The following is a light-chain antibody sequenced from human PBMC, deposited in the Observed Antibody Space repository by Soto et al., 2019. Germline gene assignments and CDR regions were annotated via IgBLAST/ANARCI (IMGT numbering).Light chain of an antibody. Sequence: DIVMTQSPDSLAVSLGERATLNCRSSQSVLYGPNNENYLAWFQQKAGQPPKLLIYWASNRESGVPDRFSGNGSGSDFTHPISSLQAEDVPVEHCQQSHTRPWTFGHGTKVE. J-gene: IGKJ1*01. CDR1: QSVLYGPNNENY. CDR3: QQSHTRPWT. CDR2: WAS. V-gene: IGKV4-1*01.